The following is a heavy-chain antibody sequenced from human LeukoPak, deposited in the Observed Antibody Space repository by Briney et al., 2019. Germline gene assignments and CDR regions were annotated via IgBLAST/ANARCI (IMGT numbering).Heavy chain of an antibody. CDR1: GLTFSNSV. D-gene: IGHD2-2*01. CDR3: SKEPYQLPAY. J-gene: IGHJ4*02. V-gene: IGHV3-23*01. Sequence: GGSLRLPCAASGLTFSNSVMTWVRQAPGKGLEWVSAISGSGGSTYYTDSVKGRFTISRDNSKNRLYLQMNSLRAEDTAVYYCSKEPYQLPAYWGQGTLVTVSS. CDR2: ISGSGGST.